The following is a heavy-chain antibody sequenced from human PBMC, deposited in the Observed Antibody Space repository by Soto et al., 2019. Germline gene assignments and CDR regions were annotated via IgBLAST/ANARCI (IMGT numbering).Heavy chain of an antibody. D-gene: IGHD3-3*01. V-gene: IGHV3-33*08. CDR2: IWADGSRQ. CDR1: GFAFSTYA. Sequence: QVQLVESGGGVIQPGKSLRLSCSASGFAFSTYAMHWVRQAPGKGLEWVAVIWADGSRQFYADSVKGRSTVSRDNSQNTLLLQMNSPRGAETALYYCVGGIGYWARGVYWGQGTVVTVSS. CDR3: VGGIGYWARGVY. J-gene: IGHJ4*02.